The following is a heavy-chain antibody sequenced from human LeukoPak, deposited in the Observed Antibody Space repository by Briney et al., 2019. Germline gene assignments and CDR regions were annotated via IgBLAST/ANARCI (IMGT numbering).Heavy chain of an antibody. V-gene: IGHV3-33*06. CDR2: IWNDGSNK. CDR1: GFTFIHYG. J-gene: IGHJ4*02. Sequence: GGSLRPSCAAPGFTFIHYGIHWVRQVPGRGLEWVAVIWNDGSNKYYADSVKGRFTISRDNSQNTVDLHMNSLRAEDTAVYYCAKDAQRGFDYSNSLEYWGQGTLVTVSS. CDR3: AKDAQRGFDYSNSLEY. D-gene: IGHD4-11*01.